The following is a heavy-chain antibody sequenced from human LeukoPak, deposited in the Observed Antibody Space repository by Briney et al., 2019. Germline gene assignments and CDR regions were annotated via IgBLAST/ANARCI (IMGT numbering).Heavy chain of an antibody. D-gene: IGHD5-12*01. CDR1: GITVSSNY. V-gene: IGHV3-53*01. CDR2: VASDGST. Sequence: PGGSLRLSCAASGITVSSNYMSWVRQAPGKGLEWVSVVASDGSTKYADSVKGRFAISRDNSKNTLYLQMNSLRAEDTGVYYCAKATVGGYEDWSQGTLVTVSS. CDR3: AKATVGGYED. J-gene: IGHJ4*02.